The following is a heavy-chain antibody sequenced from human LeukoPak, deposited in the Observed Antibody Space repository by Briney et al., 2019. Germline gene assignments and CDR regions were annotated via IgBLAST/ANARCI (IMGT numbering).Heavy chain of an antibody. J-gene: IGHJ4*02. CDR2: ISSSSIYI. D-gene: IGHD3-16*01. Sequence: GGSLRLSCAGSGFTFSSYSMNWVRQAPGKGLEWVSSISSSSIYIYDADSVKGRFTISRDNAKNSLYLQMNSLKAEDTAVYYCARAKSDRTLFDACDIWGQGTLVTVSS. V-gene: IGHV3-21*01. CDR3: ARAKSDRTLFDACDI. CDR1: GFTFSSYS.